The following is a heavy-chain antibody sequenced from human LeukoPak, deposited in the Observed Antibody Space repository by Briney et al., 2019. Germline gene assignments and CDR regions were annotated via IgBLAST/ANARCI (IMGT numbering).Heavy chain of an antibody. D-gene: IGHD3-22*01. Sequence: GASVKGSCKASGYTFTGYYMHWVRQAPGQGLEWMGWINPNSVGTNYAQKIQGRVTMTRGTSLSTAYMELSKLRSDDTAVDYCARDSHTGDDSSGYYGVRFYYWGQGTLITVSS. CDR2: INPNSVGT. CDR3: ARDSHTGDDSSGYYGVRFYY. J-gene: IGHJ4*02. V-gene: IGHV1-2*02. CDR1: GYTFTGYY.